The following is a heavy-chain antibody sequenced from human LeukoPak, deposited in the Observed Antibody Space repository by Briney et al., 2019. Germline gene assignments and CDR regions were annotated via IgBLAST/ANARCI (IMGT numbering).Heavy chain of an antibody. Sequence: ASVKVSCKASGYTFTSYDINWVRQATGQGLEWMGWISAYNGNTHYAQKLQGRVTMTTDTSTSTVYMELRSLRSDDTAVYYCSRGPPPRRNYDSRGYYAYYFDYWGQGTLVTVSS. D-gene: IGHD3-22*01. J-gene: IGHJ4*02. CDR2: ISAYNGNT. CDR3: SRGPPPRRNYDSRGYYAYYFDY. V-gene: IGHV1-18*01. CDR1: GYTFTSYD.